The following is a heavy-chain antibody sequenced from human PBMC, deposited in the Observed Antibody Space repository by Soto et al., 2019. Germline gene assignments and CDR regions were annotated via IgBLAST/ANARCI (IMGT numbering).Heavy chain of an antibody. Sequence: QITLKESGPTLVNPTQPLTLTCTFSGFSLSTSGVGVGWIRQHPGKALEWLALIYWDDDKRNSPSLKIRLIITKVTSKNPVVLTMTHMDPVDTATYYCAHVVDGGLTAGGMDVWGQGTTVTVSS. J-gene: IGHJ6*02. D-gene: IGHD6-19*01. CDR1: GFSLSTSGVG. V-gene: IGHV2-5*02. CDR2: IYWDDDK. CDR3: AHVVDGGLTAGGMDV.